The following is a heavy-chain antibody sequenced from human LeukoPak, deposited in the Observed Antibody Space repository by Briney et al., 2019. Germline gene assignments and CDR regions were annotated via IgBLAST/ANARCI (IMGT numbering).Heavy chain of an antibody. CDR3: AGNYDFWSGYSY. CDR2: ISSSSSYI. D-gene: IGHD3-3*01. CDR1: GFTFSSYA. V-gene: IGHV3-21*01. Sequence: PGGFLRLSCAVSGFTFSSYAISWVRQAPGKVLEWVSSISSSSSYIYYADSVKGRFTISRDNAKKSLYLQMNSLRAEDTAVYYCAGNYDFWSGYSYWGQGTLVTVSS. J-gene: IGHJ4*02.